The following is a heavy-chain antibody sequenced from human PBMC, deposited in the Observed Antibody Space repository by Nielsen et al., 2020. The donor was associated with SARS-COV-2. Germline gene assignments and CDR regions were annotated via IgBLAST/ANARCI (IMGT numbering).Heavy chain of an antibody. CDR2: ISGHNGDT. Sequence: ASVNVSCKASGYTFTNYGISWVRQAPGQGLEWLGWISGHNGDTYYAQKVQDRLTLTADSSTSTAFLELTSLTSDDTAVYYCARYSTGWFSGLYWFDPWGQGTRVTVST. V-gene: IGHV1-18*04. CDR1: GYTFTNYG. J-gene: IGHJ5*02. D-gene: IGHD2-2*01. CDR3: ARYSTGWFSGLYWFDP.